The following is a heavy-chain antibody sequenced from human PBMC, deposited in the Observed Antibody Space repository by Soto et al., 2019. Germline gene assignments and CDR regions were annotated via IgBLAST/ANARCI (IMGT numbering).Heavy chain of an antibody. D-gene: IGHD4-17*01. V-gene: IGHV3-33*01. CDR3: ARGGAPTVSIDY. Sequence: GGSLRLSCAASGFTSSSYGMHWVRQAPGKGLEWVAVIWYDGSNKYYADSVKGRFTISRDNSKNTLYLQMNSLRAEDTAVYYCARGGAPTVSIDYWGQGTLVTVSS. CDR2: IWYDGSNK. CDR1: GFTSSSYG. J-gene: IGHJ4*02.